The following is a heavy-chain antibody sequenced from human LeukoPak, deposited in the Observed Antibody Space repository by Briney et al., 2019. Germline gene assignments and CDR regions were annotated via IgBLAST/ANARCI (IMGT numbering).Heavy chain of an antibody. CDR2: IYYSGST. V-gene: IGHV4-59*01. CDR1: GGSISTYY. Sequence: SETLSLTCTVSGGSISTYYWSWIRQSPGKGLEWIGNIYYSGSTNYNPSLKSRVTISLDTSNNQFSLKLSSVTAADTAVYYCARANQLAWGYYFDYWGQGTLDTVSS. CDR3: ARANQLAWGYYFDY. D-gene: IGHD6-13*01. J-gene: IGHJ4*02.